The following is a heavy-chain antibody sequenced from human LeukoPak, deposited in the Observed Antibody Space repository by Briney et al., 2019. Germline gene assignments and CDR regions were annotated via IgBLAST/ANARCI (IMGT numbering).Heavy chain of an antibody. CDR2: ISSSGNTI. CDR1: GFTFSSYE. D-gene: IGHD7-27*01. CDR3: ARERPGEDTFDI. V-gene: IGHV3-48*03. J-gene: IGHJ3*02. Sequence: GGSLRLSCAASGFTFSSYEMNWVRQAPGKGLGWVSFISSSGNTIYYADSVKGRFIISRDNAKNSLYLQMNSVRTEDTAVYYCARERPGEDTFDIWGQGTMVTVSS.